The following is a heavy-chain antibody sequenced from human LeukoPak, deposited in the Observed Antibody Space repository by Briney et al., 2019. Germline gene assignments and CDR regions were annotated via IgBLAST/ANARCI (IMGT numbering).Heavy chain of an antibody. CDR3: ARGNWNYAALDY. V-gene: IGHV1-46*01. CDR2: INPSGGST. CDR1: GYTFTSYY. Sequence: ASVKVSCKASGYTFTSYYMHWVRQAPGQGLEWKGIINPSGGSTSYAQKFQGRVTMTRDMSTSTVYMELSSLRSEDTAAYYCARGNWNYAALDYWGQGTLVTVSS. J-gene: IGHJ4*02. D-gene: IGHD1-7*01.